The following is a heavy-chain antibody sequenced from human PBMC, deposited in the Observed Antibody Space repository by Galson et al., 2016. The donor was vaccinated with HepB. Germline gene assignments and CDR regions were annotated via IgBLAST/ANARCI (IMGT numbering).Heavy chain of an antibody. V-gene: IGHV1-69*13. D-gene: IGHD6-13*01. CDR3: AGGVISAADVVWFDR. CDR1: GGTFSRYA. Sequence: SVKVSCKASGGTFSRYAISWVRQAPGQGLEWMGGIIPIFGTANYAQKFQGRVTITADESTSTAYMDLSSLRSEHTAVYYCAGGVISAADVVWFDRWGQGTLVTVSS. CDR2: IIPIFGTA. J-gene: IGHJ5*02.